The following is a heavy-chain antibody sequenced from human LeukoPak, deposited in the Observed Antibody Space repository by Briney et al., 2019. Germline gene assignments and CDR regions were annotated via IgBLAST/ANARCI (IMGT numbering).Heavy chain of an antibody. D-gene: IGHD1/OR15-1a*01. J-gene: IGHJ4*02. CDR1: GFSVSDNY. V-gene: IGHV3-66*01. CDR2: IYDDGTT. CDR3: AKGHYGNTPQ. Sequence: PGGSLRLSCAASGFSVSDNYMNWVRQAPGKGLEWVSVIYDDGTTYDADSVRGRFTISRDNSKNTLYVQMNSLRAEDTAVYYCAKGHYGNTPQWGQGSLVTVSS.